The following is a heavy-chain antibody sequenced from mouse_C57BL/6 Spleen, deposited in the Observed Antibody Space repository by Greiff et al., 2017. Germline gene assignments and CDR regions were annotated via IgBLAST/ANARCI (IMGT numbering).Heavy chain of an antibody. D-gene: IGHD2-4*01. CDR3: ARGDYENRYCDV. CDR1: GYTFTSYT. Sequence: QVQLQQSGAELARPGASVKMSCKASGYTFTSYTMHWVKQRPGQGLEWIGYINPSSGYTKYTQKFKDKATLTADKSSSTAYMQLSSLTSEDSAVYYCARGDYENRYCDVWGTGTTVTVSS. V-gene: IGHV1-4*01. CDR2: INPSSGYT. J-gene: IGHJ1*03.